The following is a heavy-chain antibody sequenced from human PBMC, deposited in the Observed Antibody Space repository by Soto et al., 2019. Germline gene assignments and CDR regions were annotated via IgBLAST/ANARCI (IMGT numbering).Heavy chain of an antibody. CDR1: EFIFRSCA. CDR3: ARVEGYNDAFDI. V-gene: IGHV3-30-3*01. Sequence: PGGSLRHSCAASEFIFRSCAMHWVRQAPGKGLEWVAVISYDGSNKYYADSVKGRFTISRDNSKNKLYLQMNSLRAEDTAVYYCARVEGYNDAFDIWGQGTMVTVSS. J-gene: IGHJ3*02. D-gene: IGHD1-1*01. CDR2: ISYDGSNK.